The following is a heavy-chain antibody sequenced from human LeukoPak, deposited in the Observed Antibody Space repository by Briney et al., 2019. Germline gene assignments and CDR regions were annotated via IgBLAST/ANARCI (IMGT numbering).Heavy chain of an antibody. CDR3: ARENSGSSGGAFDY. CDR2: IIPIFGTA. D-gene: IGHD1-26*01. Sequence: ASVKVSCKASGGTFSSYAISWVRQAPGQGLEWMGGIIPIFGTANYAQKFQGRVTMTRDMSTSTVYMELSSLRSEDTAVYYCARENSGSSGGAFDYWGQGTLVTVSS. J-gene: IGHJ4*02. V-gene: IGHV1-69*05. CDR1: GGTFSSYA.